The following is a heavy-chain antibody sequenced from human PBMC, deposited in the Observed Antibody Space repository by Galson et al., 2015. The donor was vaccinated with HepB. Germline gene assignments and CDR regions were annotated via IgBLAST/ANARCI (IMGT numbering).Heavy chain of an antibody. CDR2: IYSGGST. D-gene: IGHD6-13*01. V-gene: IGHV3-66*01. Sequence: SLRLSCAASGFTVSSSYMSWVRQAPGKGLEWVSVIYSGGSTHYADSVKGRFTISRDNSKNTVWLQMNSLRAEDTAVYYCASRPSSLPWENDAFDLWGQGTMVTVSS. J-gene: IGHJ3*01. CDR3: ASRPSSLPWENDAFDL. CDR1: GFTVSSSY.